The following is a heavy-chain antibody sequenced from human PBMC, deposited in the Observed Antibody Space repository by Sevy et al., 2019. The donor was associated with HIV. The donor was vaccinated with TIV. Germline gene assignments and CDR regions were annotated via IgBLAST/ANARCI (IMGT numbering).Heavy chain of an antibody. Sequence: SETLSLTCAVYGGSFSGYYWSWIRQPPGKGLEWIGEINHSGSTNYNPSLKSRVTISVDTSKNQFSLKLSSVTAADTAVYYCARLRGPSPLDYWGQGTLVTVSS. CDR2: INHSGST. CDR1: GGSFSGYY. D-gene: IGHD3-16*01. CDR3: ARLRGPSPLDY. J-gene: IGHJ4*02. V-gene: IGHV4-34*01.